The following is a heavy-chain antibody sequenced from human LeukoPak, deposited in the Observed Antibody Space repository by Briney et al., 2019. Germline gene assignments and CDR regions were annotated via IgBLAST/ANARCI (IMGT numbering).Heavy chain of an antibody. CDR3: AKGGKGDGNPHYYFYYMDV. D-gene: IGHD4-23*01. J-gene: IGHJ6*03. CDR1: GFTLADYT. CDR2: MSWDGGST. V-gene: IGHV3-43D*04. Sequence: PGGSLRLSCAASGFTLADYTMHWVRQAPGKGLEWDSLMSWDGGSTYYADSVKGRFTFSRDNSKNSLYLQMNSLRAEDTALYYCAKGGKGDGNPHYYFYYMDVWGKRTTVTVSS.